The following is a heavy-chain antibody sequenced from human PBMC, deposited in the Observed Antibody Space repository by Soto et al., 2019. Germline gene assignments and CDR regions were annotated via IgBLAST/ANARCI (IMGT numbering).Heavy chain of an antibody. Sequence: PSEILSLTCTVSGGSVSSGSYYWSWIRQPPGKGLEWIGYIYYSGSTNYNPSLKSRVTISVDTSKNQFSLKLSSVTAADTAVYYCARDRLDYGSGNDAFDIWGQGTMVTVSS. CDR2: IYYSGST. V-gene: IGHV4-61*01. CDR3: ARDRLDYGSGNDAFDI. J-gene: IGHJ3*02. D-gene: IGHD3-10*01. CDR1: GGSVSSGSYY.